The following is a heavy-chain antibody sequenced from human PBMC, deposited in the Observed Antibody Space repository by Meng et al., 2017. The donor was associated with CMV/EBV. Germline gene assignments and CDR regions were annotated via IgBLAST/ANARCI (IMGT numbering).Heavy chain of an antibody. CDR3: ARTRDGNYRYYYGLDV. Sequence: GESLKISCAASGFTFSDYYMSWIRQAPGKGLEWVSYISSSGSTIYYADSVKGRFTISRDKAKNSLYLQMNSLRAEDTAVYYCARTRDGNYRYYYGLDVWGQGTTVTVSS. D-gene: IGHD4-11*01. CDR1: GFTFSDYY. V-gene: IGHV3-11*01. CDR2: ISSSGSTI. J-gene: IGHJ6*02.